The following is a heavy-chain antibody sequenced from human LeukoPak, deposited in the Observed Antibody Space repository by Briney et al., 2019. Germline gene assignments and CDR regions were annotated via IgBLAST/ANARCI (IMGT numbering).Heavy chain of an antibody. J-gene: IGHJ4*02. CDR3: ARVGYGDYDGFDY. CDR2: ISYDGSNK. CDR1: GFTFSSYA. V-gene: IGHV3-30*04. Sequence: GGSLRLSCAASGFTFSSYAMHWVRQAPGKGLEWVAVISYDGSNKYYADSVKGRFTISRDNAKNSLYLQMNSLRAEDTAVYYCARVGYGDYDGFDYWGQGTLVTVSS. D-gene: IGHD4-17*01.